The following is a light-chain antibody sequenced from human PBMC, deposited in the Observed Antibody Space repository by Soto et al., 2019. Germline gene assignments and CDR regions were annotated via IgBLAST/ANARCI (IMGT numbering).Light chain of an antibody. CDR3: QQDYSYPQT. V-gene: IGKV1-8*01. CDR2: AAS. Sequence: AIRMTQSPSSLSASTGDRVTITCRASQGISSYLAWYQQKPGKAPKLLIYAASTLQSGVPSRFSGSGSGTDFTLTISCLQSEDCATYYCQQDYSYPQTFGQGTKLEIK. J-gene: IGKJ2*01. CDR1: QGISSY.